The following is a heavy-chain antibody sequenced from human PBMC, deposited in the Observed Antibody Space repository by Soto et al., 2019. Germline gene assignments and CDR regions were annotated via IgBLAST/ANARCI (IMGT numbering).Heavy chain of an antibody. J-gene: IGHJ4*02. Sequence: PSETLSLTCSVPGGSISSGDYYWSWIRQPPGKGLEWIGYIYYSGSTYYNPSLKSRVTISVDTSKNQFSLKLSSVTAADTAVYYCARQTYYYGSGNHLPYYFDYWGQGTLVTVSS. CDR3: ARQTYYYGSGNHLPYYFDY. CDR2: IYYSGST. CDR1: GGSISSGDYY. D-gene: IGHD3-10*01. V-gene: IGHV4-30-4*01.